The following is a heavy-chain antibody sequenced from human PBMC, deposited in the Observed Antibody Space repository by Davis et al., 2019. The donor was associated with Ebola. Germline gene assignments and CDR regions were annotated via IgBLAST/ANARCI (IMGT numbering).Heavy chain of an antibody. CDR1: GGSISSGGYY. CDR2: IYYSGST. D-gene: IGHD2-8*01. J-gene: IGHJ6*02. CDR3: ARDNVNGMDV. Sequence: MPSETLSLTCTVSGGSISSGGYYWSWIRQHPGKGLEWIGYIYYSGSTYYNPSLKSRVTISVDTSKNQFSLKLSSVTAADTAVYYCARDNVNGMDVWGQGTTVTVSS. V-gene: IGHV4-31*03.